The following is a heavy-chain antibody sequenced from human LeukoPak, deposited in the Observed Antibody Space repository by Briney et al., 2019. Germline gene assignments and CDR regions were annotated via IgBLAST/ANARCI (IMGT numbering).Heavy chain of an antibody. CDR3: ARGGEPGYGDFLTDY. V-gene: IGHV1-2*02. CDR1: GYTFTGYC. D-gene: IGHD4-17*01. CDR2: INPNSGGT. J-gene: IGHJ4*02. Sequence: ASVKVSCKASGYTFTGYCMHWVRQAPGQGLEWMGWINPNSGGTNYAQKFQGRVTMTRDTSISTAYMELSRLRSDDTAVYYCARGGEPGYGDFLTDYWGQGTLVTVSS.